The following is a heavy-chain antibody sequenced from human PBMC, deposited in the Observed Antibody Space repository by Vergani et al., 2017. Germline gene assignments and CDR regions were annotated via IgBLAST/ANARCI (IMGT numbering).Heavy chain of an antibody. V-gene: IGHV3-23*04. CDR3: AKDYYDFWSGYSGPYDY. CDR2: ISGSGGST. D-gene: IGHD3-3*01. CDR1: GFTFSSYA. Sequence: EVQLVESGGGLVQPGRSLRLSCAASGFTFSSYAMSWVRQAPGKGLEWVSAISGSGGSTYYADSVKGRFTISRDNSKNTLYLQMNSLRAEDTAVYYCAKDYYDFWSGYSGPYDYWGQGTLVTVSS. J-gene: IGHJ4*02.